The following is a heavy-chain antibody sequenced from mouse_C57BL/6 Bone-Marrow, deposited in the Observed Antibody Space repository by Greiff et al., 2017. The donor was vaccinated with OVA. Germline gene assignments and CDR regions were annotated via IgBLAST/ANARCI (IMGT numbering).Heavy chain of an antibody. Sequence: VQLQESGPGLVAPSQSLSITCTVSGFSFTSYGVDWVRQPPGKGLEWLGVIWGGGSTHYNSALLSRLSISKDNSKSQVFLKMNSLQTDDTAMYYCAKHNGSSYVDYAMDYWGQGTSVTVSS. D-gene: IGHD1-1*01. CDR3: AKHNGSSYVDYAMDY. V-gene: IGHV2-9*01. CDR1: GFSFTSYG. J-gene: IGHJ4*01. CDR2: IWGGGST.